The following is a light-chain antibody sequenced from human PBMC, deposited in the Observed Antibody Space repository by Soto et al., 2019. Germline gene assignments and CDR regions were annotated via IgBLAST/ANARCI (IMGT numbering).Light chain of an antibody. J-gene: IGLJ1*01. CDR2: EGT. CDR1: SSDVGTFNL. Sequence: QLVLTQPASVSGFLGQSSTMSCTGSSSDVGTFNLVSWFQQHPGKAPKLLIFEGTKRPSGVSDRFSGSKSGNTASLTISGLQAEDEADYHCCSYAGTRTSWVFGTGTKVTVL. V-gene: IGLV2-23*01. CDR3: CSYAGTRTSWV.